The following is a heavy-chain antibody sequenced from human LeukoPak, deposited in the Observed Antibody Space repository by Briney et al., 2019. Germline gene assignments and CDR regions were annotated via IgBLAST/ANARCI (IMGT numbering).Heavy chain of an antibody. J-gene: IGHJ6*03. V-gene: IGHV5-51*01. CDR3: ARQAVPTYYYYYMDV. D-gene: IGHD2-2*01. CDR1: GYSFTSYW. Sequence: GESLQISCKGSGYSFTSYWIGWVRQMPGKGLEWMGIIYPGDSDTRYSPSFQGQVTISADKSISTAYLQWSSLKASDTAMYYCARQAVPTYYYYYMDVWGKGTTVTVSS. CDR2: IYPGDSDT.